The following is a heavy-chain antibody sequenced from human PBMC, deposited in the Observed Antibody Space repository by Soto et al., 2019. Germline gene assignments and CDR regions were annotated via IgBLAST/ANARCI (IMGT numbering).Heavy chain of an antibody. CDR3: ARGRASGSYYLLDY. V-gene: IGHV1-69*13. J-gene: IGHJ4*02. CDR1: GGTFSSYA. CDR2: LNPNSGTA. D-gene: IGHD3-10*01. Sequence: ASVTVSLTASGGTFSSYATRWVRQAPGQGLEWMGGLNPNSGTADYAQKFQGRVTMTADDATSTAYMEVSSLRSDDTAVYYWARGRASGSYYLLDYWGQGTVVTVSS.